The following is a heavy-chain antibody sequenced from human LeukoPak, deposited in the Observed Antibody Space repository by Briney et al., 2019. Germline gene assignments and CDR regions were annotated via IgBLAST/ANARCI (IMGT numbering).Heavy chain of an antibody. CDR2: ISYDGSNK. V-gene: IGHV3-30*03. J-gene: IGHJ5*02. D-gene: IGHD2-15*01. CDR1: GFTFSSYG. CDR3: ATGLLFDP. Sequence: GRSLRLSCAASGFTFSSYGMHWVRQAPGKGPEWVAVISYDGSNKYYADSVKGRFTISRDNSKNTLYLQMNSLRAEDTAVYYCATGLLFDPWGQGTLVTVSS.